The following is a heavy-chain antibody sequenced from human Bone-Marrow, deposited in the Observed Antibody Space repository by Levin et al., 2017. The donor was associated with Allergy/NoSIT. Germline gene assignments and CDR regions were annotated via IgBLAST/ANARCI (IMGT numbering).Heavy chain of an antibody. CDR3: AGSRGYYFDY. CDR2: INHSGST. D-gene: IGHD3-16*01. Sequence: SQTLSLTCAVYGGSFSGYYWSWIRQPPGKGLEWIGEINHSGSTNYNPSLKSRVTISVDTSKNQFSLKLSSVTAADTAVYYCAGSRGYYFDYWGQGTLVTVSS. CDR1: GGSFSGYY. J-gene: IGHJ4*02. V-gene: IGHV4-34*01.